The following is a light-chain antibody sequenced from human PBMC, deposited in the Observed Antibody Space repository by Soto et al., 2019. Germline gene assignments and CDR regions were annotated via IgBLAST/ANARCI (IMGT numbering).Light chain of an antibody. V-gene: IGKV1-17*01. CDR3: QQYNSYS. Sequence: QMTQSPSSLSASVGEKTIITCRASRDVGSDVSWYQQKPGQAPKLLIYAASNLYTGVPSRFSGSRSGTEFTLTISSLQPEDFATYYCQQYNSYSFGQGTKVDIK. J-gene: IGKJ1*01. CDR1: RDVGSD. CDR2: AAS.